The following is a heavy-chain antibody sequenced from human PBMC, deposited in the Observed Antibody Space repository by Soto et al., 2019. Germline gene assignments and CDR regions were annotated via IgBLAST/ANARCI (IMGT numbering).Heavy chain of an antibody. Sequence: GESLKISCKGSGYSFTSYWIGWVRQMPGKGLEWMGIIYPGDSDTRYSPSFQGQVTISADKSTSTAYMELRSLRSDDTAVYYCARDGVGATTFFGFLDYWGQGTLVTVSS. CDR2: IYPGDSDT. J-gene: IGHJ4*02. V-gene: IGHV5-51*01. CDR1: GYSFTSYW. CDR3: ARDGVGATTFFGFLDY. D-gene: IGHD1-26*01.